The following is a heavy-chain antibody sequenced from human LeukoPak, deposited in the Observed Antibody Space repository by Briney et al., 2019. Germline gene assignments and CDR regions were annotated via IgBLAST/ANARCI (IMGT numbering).Heavy chain of an antibody. CDR1: GGSFSGYY. Sequence: PWETLSLTCAVSGGSFSGYYWSWIRQPPGKGLEGIGEINNSGSTNYNPPLKSRVTISVDTSKNQFSLKLSSVTAADTAVYYCARSQWELLGYWGQGTLVIVSS. CDR3: ARSQWELLGY. CDR2: INNSGST. D-gene: IGHD1-26*01. V-gene: IGHV4-34*01. J-gene: IGHJ4*02.